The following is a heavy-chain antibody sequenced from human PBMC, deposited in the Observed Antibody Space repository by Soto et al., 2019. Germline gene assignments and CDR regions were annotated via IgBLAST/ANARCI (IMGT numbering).Heavy chain of an antibody. V-gene: IGHV3-30*18. J-gene: IGHJ4*02. CDR2: ISYDGSNK. CDR3: AKGLPVDY. Sequence: GGSLRLSCAASGFTFSSYGMHRVRQAPGKGLEWVAVISYDGSNKYYADSVKGRFTISRDNSKNTLYLQMNSLRAEDTAVYYCAKGLPVDYWGQGTLVTVSS. D-gene: IGHD3-16*01. CDR1: GFTFSSYG.